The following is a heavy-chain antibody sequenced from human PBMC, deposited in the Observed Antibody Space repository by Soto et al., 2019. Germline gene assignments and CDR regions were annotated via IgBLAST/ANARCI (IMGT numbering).Heavy chain of an antibody. V-gene: IGHV1-2*04. J-gene: IGHJ4*02. CDR2: INPNSGGT. CDR3: ARDSGEYSSSSALNY. CDR1: GYTFTGYY. Sequence: ASVKVSCKASGYTFTGYYMHWVRQAPGQGLEWMGWINPNSGGTNYAQKFQGWVTMTRDTSISTAYMELSRLRSDDTAVYYCARDSGEYSSSSALNYWGQGTLVTVSS. D-gene: IGHD6-6*01.